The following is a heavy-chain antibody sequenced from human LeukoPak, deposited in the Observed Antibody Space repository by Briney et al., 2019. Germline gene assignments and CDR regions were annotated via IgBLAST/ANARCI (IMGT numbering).Heavy chain of an antibody. CDR3: ARDKRQERWPDY. Sequence: PGGSLRLSCAASGFTFDDYGMSWVRQAPGRGLEWVSSISSSSNYIYYADSVKGRFTISRDNAKNSLYLQMDSLGAEDTAVYYCARDKRQERWPDYWGQGTLVTVSS. D-gene: IGHD5-24*01. CDR2: ISSSSNYI. J-gene: IGHJ4*02. CDR1: GFTFDDYG. V-gene: IGHV3-21*01.